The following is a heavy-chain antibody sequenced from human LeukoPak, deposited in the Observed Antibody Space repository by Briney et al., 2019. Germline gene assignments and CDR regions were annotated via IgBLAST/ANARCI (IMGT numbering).Heavy chain of an antibody. CDR2: MYHSGST. J-gene: IGHJ5*02. V-gene: IGHV4-38-2*02. CDR1: GYSIRSGYY. CDR3: ARVPGPNWFDP. Sequence: PSETLSLTCTVSGYSIRSGYYWGWIRQPPGKGLEWIGSMYHSGSTYYNPSLRSRVTISVDTSKNQISLNLRSVTAADTAVYYCARVPGPNWFDPWGQGTLVTVSS.